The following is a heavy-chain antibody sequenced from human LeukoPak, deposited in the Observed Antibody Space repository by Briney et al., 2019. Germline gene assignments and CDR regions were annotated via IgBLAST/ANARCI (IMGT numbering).Heavy chain of an antibody. D-gene: IGHD2-2*01. V-gene: IGHV1-69*13. CDR2: IIPIFGTA. Sequence: SVKVSCKASGGTFSNYAINWVRQAPGQGLEWMGGIIPIFGTANYERKFQGRVTITADESTSTAYMELSSLRSEDTAVYYCATSIVVASATRGNPPPYHYYYGMDVWGQGATVTVSS. J-gene: IGHJ6*02. CDR3: ATSIVVASATRGNPPPYHYYYGMDV. CDR1: GGTFSNYA.